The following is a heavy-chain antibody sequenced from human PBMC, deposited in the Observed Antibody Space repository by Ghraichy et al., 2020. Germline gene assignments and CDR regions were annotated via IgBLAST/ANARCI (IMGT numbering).Heavy chain of an antibody. Sequence: SETLSLTCTVSGGSISSYYWSWIRQPPGKGLEWIGYIYYSGSTNYNPSLKSRVTISVDTSKNQFSLKLSSVTAADTAVYYCAREGYSSSYYYYYGMDVWGQGTTFTVSS. D-gene: IGHD6-6*01. CDR2: IYYSGST. CDR3: AREGYSSSYYYYYGMDV. V-gene: IGHV4-59*01. J-gene: IGHJ6*02. CDR1: GGSISSYY.